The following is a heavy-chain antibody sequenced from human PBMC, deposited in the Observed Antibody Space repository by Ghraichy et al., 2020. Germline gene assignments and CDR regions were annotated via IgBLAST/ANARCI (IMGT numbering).Heavy chain of an antibody. CDR3: ARELRYDSSGYYYDSFDY. CDR1: GFTFSSYS. CDR2: ISSSSSYI. Sequence: GGSLRLSCAASGFTFSSYSMNWVRQAPGKGLEWVSSISSSSSYIYYADSVKGRFTISRDNAKNSLYLQMNSLRAEDTAVYYCARELRYDSSGYYYDSFDYWGQGTLVTVSS. D-gene: IGHD3-22*01. V-gene: IGHV3-21*01. J-gene: IGHJ4*02.